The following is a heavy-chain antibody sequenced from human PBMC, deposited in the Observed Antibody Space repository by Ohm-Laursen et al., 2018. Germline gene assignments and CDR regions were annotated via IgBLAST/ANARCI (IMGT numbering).Heavy chain of an antibody. CDR3: AKYLIAVYYYYGMDV. V-gene: IGHV3-23*01. J-gene: IGHJ6*02. Sequence: SLRLSCAASGFTFSSYAMSWVRQAPGKGLEWVSAISGSGGSTYYADSVKGRFTISRDNSKNTLYLQMNSLRAEDTAVYYCAKYLIAVYYYYGMDVWGQGTTVTVSS. CDR2: ISGSGGST. D-gene: IGHD2-8*01. CDR1: GFTFSSYA.